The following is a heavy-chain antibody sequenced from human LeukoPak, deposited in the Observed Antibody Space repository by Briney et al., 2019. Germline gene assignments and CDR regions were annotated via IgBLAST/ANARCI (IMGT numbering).Heavy chain of an antibody. CDR1: GLTFSSYW. CDR3: LATVGSYLPDF. CDR2: INTDGSST. V-gene: IGHV3-74*01. Sequence: PGGSLRLSCAASGLTFSSYWMHWVRQAPGKGLVWVSRINTDGSSTNYADSVKGRFTISGDNAKNTLYLQMNSLRAEDTAVYYCLATVGSYLPDFWGQGTLVTVSS. J-gene: IGHJ4*02. D-gene: IGHD1-26*01.